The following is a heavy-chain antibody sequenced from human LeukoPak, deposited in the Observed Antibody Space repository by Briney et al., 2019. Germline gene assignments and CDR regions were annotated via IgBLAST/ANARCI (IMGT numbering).Heavy chain of an antibody. CDR2: ISGSGGST. D-gene: IGHD6-13*01. CDR3: AKGTTYSSSWYFF. CDR1: GFTFSAYA. J-gene: IGHJ4*02. V-gene: IGHV3-23*01. Sequence: GGSLRLSCAASGFTFSAYAMSWVPQAPGKGLKWVSAISGSGGSTYYADSVKGRFTISRDNSKNTLYLQMNSLRAEDTAVYYCAKGTTYSSSWYFFWGQGTLVTVSS.